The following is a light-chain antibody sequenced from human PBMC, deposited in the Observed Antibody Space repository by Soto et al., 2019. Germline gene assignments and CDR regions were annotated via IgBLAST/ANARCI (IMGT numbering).Light chain of an antibody. CDR2: GAS. CDR3: QQYGTSQWT. Sequence: EIVLTQSPGTLSLSPGERATLSCGASQSVSSNYLAWYQQKPGQAPRLLISGASSRATGIPDRFSGSGSGTDFALTISRLEPEDSAVFYCQQYGTSQWTFSQGTKVDIK. V-gene: IGKV3-20*01. J-gene: IGKJ1*01. CDR1: QSVSSNY.